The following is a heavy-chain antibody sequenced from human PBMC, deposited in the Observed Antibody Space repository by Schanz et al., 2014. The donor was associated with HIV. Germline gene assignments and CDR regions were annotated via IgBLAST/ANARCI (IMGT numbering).Heavy chain of an antibody. J-gene: IGHJ4*02. CDR2: ISASGATT. CDR1: GFTFYTYA. D-gene: IGHD2-15*01. Sequence: EVQLLESGGGLVQPGKSLRLSCAASGFTFYTYAMTWVRQPPGKGLEWVSTISASGATTFYAGSVKGRFTISRDNSKNTLYLQMNSLRAEDTAVYYCAKVVRFAMVTAPYYFDSWGQGTLVTVSS. V-gene: IGHV3-23*01. CDR3: AKVVRFAMVTAPYYFDS.